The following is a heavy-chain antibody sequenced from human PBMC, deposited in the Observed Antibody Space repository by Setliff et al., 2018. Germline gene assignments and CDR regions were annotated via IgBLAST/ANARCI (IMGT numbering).Heavy chain of an antibody. J-gene: IGHJ4*02. CDR2: FDPEDGET. V-gene: IGHV1-24*01. CDR3: AIIGPDSSGYYWIFDY. Sequence: ASVKVSCKVSGYTLTELSMHWVRQAPGKGLEWMGGFDPEDGETIYAQKFQGRVTMTEDTSTDTAYMELSSLRSEDTAVYYCAIIGPDSSGYYWIFDYWGQGTLVTVSS. D-gene: IGHD3-22*01. CDR1: GYTLTELS.